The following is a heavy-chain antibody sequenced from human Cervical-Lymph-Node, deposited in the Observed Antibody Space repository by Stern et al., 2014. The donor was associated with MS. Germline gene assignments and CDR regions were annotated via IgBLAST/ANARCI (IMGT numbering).Heavy chain of an antibody. V-gene: IGHV4-59*01. CDR2: IYYSGSN. J-gene: IGHJ4*01. Sequence: QVQLQASGPGLVQPSETLSLTCTVSGGSITNYYWSWIRQPPGKGLEWIGDIYYSGSNNYNPSLKSRVSISVDTSKNQFSLKLSSVTAADTAVYYCARDKGMFFLWGQGTLVTVSS. CDR1: GGSITNYY. D-gene: IGHD2/OR15-2a*01. CDR3: ARDKGMFFL.